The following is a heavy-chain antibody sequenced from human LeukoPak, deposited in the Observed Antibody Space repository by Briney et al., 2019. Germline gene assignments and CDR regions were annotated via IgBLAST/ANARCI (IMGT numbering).Heavy chain of an antibody. J-gene: IGHJ3*02. CDR2: FDPEDGET. D-gene: IGHD2-2*02. CDR3: AKDSSTSCYKCAFDI. Sequence: ASVKVSCKVSGYTLTELSMHWVRQAPGKGLEWMGGFDPEDGETIYAQKFQGRVTMTEDTSTDTAYMELSSLRAEDTAVYYCAKDSSTSCYKCAFDIWGRGTMITVSS. V-gene: IGHV1-24*01. CDR1: GYTLTELS.